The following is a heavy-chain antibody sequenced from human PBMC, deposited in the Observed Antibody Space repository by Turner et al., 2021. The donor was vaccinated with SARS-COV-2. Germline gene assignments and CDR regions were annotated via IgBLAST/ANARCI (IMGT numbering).Heavy chain of an antibody. CDR3: AKGLGDYIHY. J-gene: IGHJ4*02. CDR1: GFTFSSDG. D-gene: IGHD4-17*01. V-gene: IGHV3-30*18. CDR2: ISYDGSNK. Sequence: VQLVESGGVVVQPGRSLRLSCPASGFTFSSDGRHWVRQAPGKGLEWVAVISYDGSNKYYADAVKGRFTISRDNSKNTLYLQMNSLRAEDTAVYDCAKGLGDYIHYGGQGTLVTVSS.